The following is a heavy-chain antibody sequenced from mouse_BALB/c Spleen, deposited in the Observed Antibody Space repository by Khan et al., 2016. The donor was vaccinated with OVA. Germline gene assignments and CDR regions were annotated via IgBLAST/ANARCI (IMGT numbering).Heavy chain of an antibody. CDR2: ISSGGDYT. Sequence: EVELVESEGDLVKSGGSLKLSCAASGLIFSSYSMSWVRQTPDKRLEWVATISSGGDYTYYPDNVKGRFTISRDNAKNTLYLQMSSLKSEDTAMYYCASHLTGSFTYWGQGTLVTVSA. D-gene: IGHD4-1*01. CDR3: ASHLTGSFTY. CDR1: GLIFSSYS. V-gene: IGHV5-6*01. J-gene: IGHJ3*01.